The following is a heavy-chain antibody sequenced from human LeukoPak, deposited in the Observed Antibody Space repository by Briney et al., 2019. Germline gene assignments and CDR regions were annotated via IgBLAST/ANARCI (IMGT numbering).Heavy chain of an antibody. CDR1: AFTFSNYW. V-gene: IGHV3-7*01. J-gene: IGHJ6*03. CDR3: GRVAAEGTGIFVTFSYSMDI. CDR2: NKQDGSGK. Sequence: GGSLRLSCAASAFTFSNYWMTWVRQAPGKGLEWVANNKQDGSGKYYVDSVKGRFTISRDNAKNLLYLQMNSLRVEDTGVYYCGRVAAEGTGIFVTFSYSMDIWGKGTTVTISS. D-gene: IGHD6-13*01.